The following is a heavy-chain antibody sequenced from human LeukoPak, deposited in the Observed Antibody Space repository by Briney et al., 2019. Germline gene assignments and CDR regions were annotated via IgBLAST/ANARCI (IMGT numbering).Heavy chain of an antibody. Sequence: SETLSLTCAVSGGSISSSNWWSWVRQPPGKGLEWIGEIYHSGSTNYNPSLKSRVTISVDKSKNQFSLKLSSVTAADTAVYYCARHSEYSSSSPFDYWGQGTLVTVSS. V-gene: IGHV4-4*02. CDR2: IYHSGST. CDR1: GGSISSSNW. J-gene: IGHJ4*02. D-gene: IGHD6-6*01. CDR3: ARHSEYSSSSPFDY.